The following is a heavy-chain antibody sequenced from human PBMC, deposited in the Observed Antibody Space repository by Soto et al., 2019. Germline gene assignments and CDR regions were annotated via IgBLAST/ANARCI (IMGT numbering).Heavy chain of an antibody. J-gene: IGHJ6*02. CDR1: GFTFDDYA. V-gene: IGHV3-20*04. D-gene: IGHD3-10*01. CDR2: SNWNGGSR. CDR3: ARGQPIVRRLGYYYYGIDV. Sequence: GGSLRLSCIASGFTFDDYAMTWVRQAPGKGLEWVSGSNWNGGSRGYADSVKGRFTVSRDNAKNSLYLQMNSLRVEDTALYYCARGQPIVRRLGYYYYGIDVWGQGTTVTVSS.